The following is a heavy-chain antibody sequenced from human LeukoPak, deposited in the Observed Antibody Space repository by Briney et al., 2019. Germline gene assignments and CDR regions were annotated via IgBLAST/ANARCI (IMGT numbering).Heavy chain of an antibody. Sequence: SETLSLTCAVYGGSFSSYYWSWIRQPPGKGLEWIGEINHSGSTNYNPSLKSRVTISVDTSKNQFSLKLSSVTAADTAVYYCARGPYSSPTQYWGQGTLVTVSS. D-gene: IGHD6-13*01. CDR1: GGSFSSYY. V-gene: IGHV4-34*01. J-gene: IGHJ4*02. CDR3: ARGPYSSPTQY. CDR2: INHSGST.